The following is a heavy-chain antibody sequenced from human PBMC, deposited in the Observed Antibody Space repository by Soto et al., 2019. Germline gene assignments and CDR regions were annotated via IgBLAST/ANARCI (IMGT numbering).Heavy chain of an antibody. CDR1: GGSVSSGSYD. J-gene: IGHJ4*02. D-gene: IGHD6-19*01. CDR2: IYYSGST. Sequence: SETLSLTCTLSGGSVSSGSYDWSWIRQPPGKGLECIGYIYYSGSTNYNPSLKSRVTISVDTSKNQFSLKLRSVTAADTAVYYCARGLGQWLGLDYWGQGTLVTVSS. CDR3: ARGLGQWLGLDY. V-gene: IGHV4-61*01.